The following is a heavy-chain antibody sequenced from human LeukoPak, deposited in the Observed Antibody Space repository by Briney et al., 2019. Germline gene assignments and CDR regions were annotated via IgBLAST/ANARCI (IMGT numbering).Heavy chain of an antibody. J-gene: IGHJ3*02. CDR3: AKGSGSGGFGAFDI. Sequence: GGSLRLSCAASGFTFDDYAMHWVRQVPGKGLEWVSGISWNSGIIGYADSVKGRFTISRDNAKNSLYLQMNSLRTEDMALYYCAKGSGSGGFGAFDIWGQGTMVTVSS. D-gene: IGHD3-16*01. CDR1: GFTFDDYA. V-gene: IGHV3-9*03. CDR2: ISWNSGII.